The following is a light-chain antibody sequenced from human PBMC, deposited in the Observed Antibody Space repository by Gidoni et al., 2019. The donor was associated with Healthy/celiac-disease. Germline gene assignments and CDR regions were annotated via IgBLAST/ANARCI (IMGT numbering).Light chain of an antibody. V-gene: IGKV3-11*01. CDR2: DAS. Sequence: ELVLTQSPATLSLSPGERATLSCRASQSLSSYLAWYQQKPGQAPRLLIYDASIWATGIPARFSGSGSGTDFTLTISSLEPEDFSVYYCQQRSNWPPLLTFGGGTKVEIK. CDR3: QQRSNWPPLLT. CDR1: QSLSSY. J-gene: IGKJ4*01.